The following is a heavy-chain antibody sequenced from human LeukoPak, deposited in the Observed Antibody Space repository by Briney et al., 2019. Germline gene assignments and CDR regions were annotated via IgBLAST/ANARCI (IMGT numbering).Heavy chain of an antibody. CDR3: ARDPVYYDSSGFDY. CDR2: ISTSSSTI. D-gene: IGHD3-22*01. CDR1: GFTFSSYS. J-gene: IGHJ4*02. Sequence: AGSLRLSWAASGFTFSSYSMNWVSQAPGKGLEWVSYISTSSSTIYYADSVKGRFTISRDNAKNSLYLQMNSLRAEDTAVYYCARDPVYYDSSGFDYWGQGTLVTVSS. V-gene: IGHV3-48*01.